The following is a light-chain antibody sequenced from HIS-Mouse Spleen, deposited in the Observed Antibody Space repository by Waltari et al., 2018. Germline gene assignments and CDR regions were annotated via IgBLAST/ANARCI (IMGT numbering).Light chain of an antibody. CDR2: KVS. CDR3: MQRTHWPLT. CDR1: QSLVHSDGNTY. J-gene: IGKJ4*02. Sequence: DVVMTQSPLSLPVTLGQPASISCRSSQSLVHSDGNTYLNWCQQWPGQSPRRLIYKVSNRYGGVTERLSGSGSCTDFTLKIGRVDVEYVGVYYCMQRTHWPLTFGGRTNGDIK. V-gene: IGKV2-30*02.